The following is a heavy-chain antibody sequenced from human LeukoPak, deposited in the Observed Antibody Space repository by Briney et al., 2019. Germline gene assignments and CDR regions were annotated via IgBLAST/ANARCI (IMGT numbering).Heavy chain of an antibody. Sequence: PGGSLRLSCAASGFTFDDYGMSWVRQAPGKGLEWVSGINWNGGSTGYADSVKGRFTISRDNAKNSLYLQMNSLRAEDTAVYYCARGRSVEQWLADYYMDVWGKGTTVTVSS. V-gene: IGHV3-20*04. J-gene: IGHJ6*03. CDR3: ARGRSVEQWLADYYMDV. CDR2: INWNGGST. CDR1: GFTFDDYG. D-gene: IGHD6-19*01.